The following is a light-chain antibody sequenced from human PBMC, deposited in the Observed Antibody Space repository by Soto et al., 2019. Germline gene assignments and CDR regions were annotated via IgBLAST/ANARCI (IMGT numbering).Light chain of an antibody. J-gene: IGKJ1*01. CDR1: QSVSSTF. CDR3: QQYNNWPPT. CDR2: GVS. V-gene: IGKV3-20*01. Sequence: EIVLTQSPGTLSLSPGERATLSCRASQSVSSTFLAWYQQKPGQAPRLLIFGVSNRATGIPDRFSGSGSGTDFTLTISSLQSEDFAVYYCQQYNNWPPTFGQGTKWIS.